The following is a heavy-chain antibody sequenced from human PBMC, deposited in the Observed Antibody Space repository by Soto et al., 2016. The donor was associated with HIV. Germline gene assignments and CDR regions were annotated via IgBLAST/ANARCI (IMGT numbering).Heavy chain of an antibody. J-gene: IGHJ3*02. CDR3: ARDLGDSSGYYPDAFDI. Sequence: QVQLVESGGGLVKPGGSLRLSCAASGFTFSDYYMSWIRQAPGKGLEWVSYISSSSSYTNYADSVKGRFTISRDNAKNSLYLQMNSLRAEDTAVYYCARDLGDSSGYYPDAFDIWGQGTMVTVSS. D-gene: IGHD3-22*01. CDR2: ISSSSSYT. CDR1: GFTFSDYY. V-gene: IGHV3-11*05.